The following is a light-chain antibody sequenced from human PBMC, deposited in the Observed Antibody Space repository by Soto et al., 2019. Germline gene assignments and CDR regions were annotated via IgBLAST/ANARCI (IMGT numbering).Light chain of an antibody. CDR2: AVS. V-gene: IGLV2-14*01. J-gene: IGLJ2*01. CDR1: SSDVGTYRY. Sequence: QSALTQPASVSGSPGQSITISCTGTSSDVGTYRYVSWYQQHPGKAPKLMIYAVSNRPSGVSNRFSGCKSGNTASLTISGIQAEDEADYYCSSYTRSSTLIFGGWTQLTVL. CDR3: SSYTRSSTLI.